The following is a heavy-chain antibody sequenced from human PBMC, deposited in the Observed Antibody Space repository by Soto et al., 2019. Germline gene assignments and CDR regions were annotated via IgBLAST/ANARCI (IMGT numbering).Heavy chain of an antibody. V-gene: IGHV1-69*02. CDR3: SIGSWSAETFDV. Sequence: QVHLVQSGAEVKKPGSSVKVSCKAAGGTFSTYTLIWVRQAPGQGLEWMGRIIPTLTVTNSAQKFQGRVTLTADKSTSTAFMELTSLRSDDTAVYYCSIGSWSAETFDVWGQGTMVTVSS. J-gene: IGHJ3*01. CDR1: GGTFSTYT. CDR2: IIPTLTVT. D-gene: IGHD2-2*01.